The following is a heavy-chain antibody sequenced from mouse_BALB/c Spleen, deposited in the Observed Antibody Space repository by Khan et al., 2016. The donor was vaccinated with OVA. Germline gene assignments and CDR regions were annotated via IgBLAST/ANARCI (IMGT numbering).Heavy chain of an antibody. Sequence: QVQLQQSGPELVRPGVSVKISCKGSGYTFTDYAMHWVQQSHAKSLEWIGLISTYSGNTNYNQKFKGKATMTVDKSSSTAYMELARLTSEDSAIYYGARPAYDGYYDYWGQGTTLTVSS. CDR3: ARPAYDGYYDY. CDR2: ISTYSGNT. V-gene: IGHV1S137*01. J-gene: IGHJ2*01. D-gene: IGHD2-3*01. CDR1: GYTFTDYA.